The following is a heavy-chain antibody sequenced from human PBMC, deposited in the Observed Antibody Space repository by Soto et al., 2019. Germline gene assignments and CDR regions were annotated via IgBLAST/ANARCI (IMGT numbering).Heavy chain of an antibody. Sequence: GGSLRLSCAASGFTFSSYWMHWVRQAPGKGLVWVSRINSDGSSTSYADSVKGRFTISRDNAKNTLYLQMNSLRAEDTAVYYCATGEHYDYGDYGSRDDAFDIWGQGTMVTVSS. D-gene: IGHD4-17*01. V-gene: IGHV3-74*01. CDR2: INSDGSST. CDR3: ATGEHYDYGDYGSRDDAFDI. CDR1: GFTFSSYW. J-gene: IGHJ3*02.